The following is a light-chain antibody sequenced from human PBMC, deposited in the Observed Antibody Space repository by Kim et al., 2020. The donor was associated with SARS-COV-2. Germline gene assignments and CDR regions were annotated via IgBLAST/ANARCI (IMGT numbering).Light chain of an antibody. CDR3: SSYTLSDTFV. V-gene: IGLV2-14*03. CDR1: NSDIGAYDY. J-gene: IGLJ1*01. CDR2: DIN. Sequence: GQSITISCTGTNSDIGAYDYVAFFQQRPDKVPRLIIYDINKRPSGISSRFSGSKSGNTASLTISGLQADDEADYYCSSYTLSDTFVFGTGTKVTVL.